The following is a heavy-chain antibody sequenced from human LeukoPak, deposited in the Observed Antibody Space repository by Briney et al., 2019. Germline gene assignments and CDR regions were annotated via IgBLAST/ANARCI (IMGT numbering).Heavy chain of an antibody. CDR2: ISHSGTT. D-gene: IGHD3-9*01. CDR1: GGSFSGFY. Sequence: SETLSLTCAVYGGSFSGFYWSWIRQPPGKGLEWIGEISHSGTTYYNPSLKGRVTISLDTSKSQFSLELSSVTAADTAVHYCARVRYSRGSGFYYYYGMDVWGQGTTVTVSS. J-gene: IGHJ6*02. V-gene: IGHV4-34*01. CDR3: ARVRYSRGSGFYYYYGMDV.